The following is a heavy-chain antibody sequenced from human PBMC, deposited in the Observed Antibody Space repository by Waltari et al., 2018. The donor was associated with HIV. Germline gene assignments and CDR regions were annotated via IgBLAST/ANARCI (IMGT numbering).Heavy chain of an antibody. D-gene: IGHD6-13*01. V-gene: IGHV3-30*01. Sequence: QVQLVESGGGVVQSGRSLRLSCAASGFTFSSYAMHWVRQAPGKGLEGVAVISYDGRNKYYADSVKGRVTISRDNSKNTLYLQMNSLRAEDTAVYFCASALRIVAANDYWGQGTLVTVSS. CDR2: ISYDGRNK. J-gene: IGHJ4*02. CDR3: ASALRIVAANDY. CDR1: GFTFSSYA.